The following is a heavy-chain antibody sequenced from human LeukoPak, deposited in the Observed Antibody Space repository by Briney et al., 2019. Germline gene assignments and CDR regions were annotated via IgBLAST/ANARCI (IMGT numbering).Heavy chain of an antibody. V-gene: IGHV1-46*01. CDR1: GYTFTSYF. Sequence: ASVKVSCKASGYTFTSYFMHWVQQAPGQGLEWMGIINPSGGSTSYAQKFQGRVTRTWNTSTSTVYMELSRLRSEDTAVYYCAREVGATKGDAFDIWGQGTMVTVSS. J-gene: IGHJ3*02. CDR2: INPSGGST. CDR3: AREVGATKGDAFDI. D-gene: IGHD1-26*01.